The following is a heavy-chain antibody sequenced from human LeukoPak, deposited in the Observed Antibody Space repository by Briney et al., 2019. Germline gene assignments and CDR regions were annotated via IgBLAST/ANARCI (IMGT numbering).Heavy chain of an antibody. Sequence: GGSLRLSCAASEFSVGSNYMTWVRQAPGKGLEWVSGISPSGGGTYYADSVKGRFTISRDDSKNTLSLQMNSLRVEDTALYYCAQDIAWGAFEHWGQGTLVTVSS. D-gene: IGHD7-27*01. CDR2: ISPSGGGT. CDR3: AQDIAWGAFEH. J-gene: IGHJ4*02. V-gene: IGHV3-23*01. CDR1: EFSVGSNY.